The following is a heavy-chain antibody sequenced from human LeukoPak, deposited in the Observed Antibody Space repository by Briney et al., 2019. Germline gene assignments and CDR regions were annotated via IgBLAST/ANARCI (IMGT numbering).Heavy chain of an antibody. J-gene: IGHJ4*02. Sequence: PGGSLRLSCAASGFTFSNAWMSWVRQAPGKGLEWVGRIKSKTDGGTTDYAAPVKGRFTISRDDSKNTLYLQMNSLKTEDTAVYYCTTDVASHLRYFDWFVGYWGQGTLVTVSS. D-gene: IGHD3-9*01. CDR3: TTDVASHLRYFDWFVGY. V-gene: IGHV3-15*01. CDR1: GFTFSNAW. CDR2: IKSKTDGGTT.